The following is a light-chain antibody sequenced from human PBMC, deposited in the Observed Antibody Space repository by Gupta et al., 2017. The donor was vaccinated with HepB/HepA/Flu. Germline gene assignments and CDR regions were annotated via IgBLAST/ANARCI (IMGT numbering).Light chain of an antibody. J-gene: IGKJ2*01. Sequence: DIQMTQSPSTLSAAVGDRVTITCRASQNINNWLAWYQQKPGKAPELLIYKASRLESGVPSRFSGSGSGTEFTLTISSLQPDDFATYYCQHDNSSLSTFGQGTKVDIK. V-gene: IGKV1-5*03. CDR3: QHDNSSLST. CDR2: KAS. CDR1: QNINNW.